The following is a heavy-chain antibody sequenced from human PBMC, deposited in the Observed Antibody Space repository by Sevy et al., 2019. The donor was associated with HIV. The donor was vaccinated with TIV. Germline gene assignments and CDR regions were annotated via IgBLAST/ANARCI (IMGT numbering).Heavy chain of an antibody. CDR3: ARSITIFGVAPVGV. CDR2: INPNSGDT. CDR1: GNSFTVYY. J-gene: IGHJ3*01. Sequence: ASVKVSCKASGNSFTVYYFHWVRQAPGQGLEWMGWINPNSGDTHYAQRFKGRVTMTTDASINAAYMELSRLTSDDTAVYYCARSITIFGVAPVGVWGQGTMVTVSS. V-gene: IGHV1-2*02. D-gene: IGHD3-3*01.